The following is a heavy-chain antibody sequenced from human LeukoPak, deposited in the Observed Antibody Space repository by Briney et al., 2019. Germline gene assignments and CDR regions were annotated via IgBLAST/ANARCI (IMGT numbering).Heavy chain of an antibody. CDR3: ARLTTDYVWGSYRSGDDAFDI. J-gene: IGHJ3*02. CDR1: GGSISSSSYY. D-gene: IGHD3-16*02. Sequence: SETLSLTCTVSGGSISSSSYYWGWIRQPPGKGLEWIGSIYYSWSTYYNPSLKSRVTISVYTSKNQFSLTLSSVTAADTAVYYCARLTTDYVWGSYRSGDDAFDIWGQGTMVTVSS. CDR2: IYYSWST. V-gene: IGHV4-39*01.